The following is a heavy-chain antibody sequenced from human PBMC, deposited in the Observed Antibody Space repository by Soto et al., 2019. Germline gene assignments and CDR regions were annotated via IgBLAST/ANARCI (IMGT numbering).Heavy chain of an antibody. CDR3: ARLTSTKWAWAFDI. J-gene: IGHJ3*02. Sequence: PSETLSLTCNVNGGSISGSSCYWGWIRQPPGTELEWIGSIYSTETTYNNQSLNSRVTISVETAKNQCSLRMSSVTAADKAVFYCARLTSTKWAWAFDIWGQGTMVTVSS. CDR1: GGSISGSSCY. V-gene: IGHV4-39*01. CDR2: IYSTETT. D-gene: IGHD1-26*01.